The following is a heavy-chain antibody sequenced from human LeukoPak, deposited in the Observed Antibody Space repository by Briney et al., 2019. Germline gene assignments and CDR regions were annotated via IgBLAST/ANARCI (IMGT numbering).Heavy chain of an antibody. J-gene: IGHJ4*02. V-gene: IGHV1-69*06. CDR3: VRDYDTSGPQKNYFDF. CDR2: IIPIFDTS. D-gene: IGHD3-22*01. Sequence: SVKVSCKASGGTFSSYGISCVRQAPGQGLEWMGRIIPIFDTSNYAQKFQGRVTISADKSTSTAYMELRSLRSGDTAVYYCVRDYDTSGPQKNYFDFWGQGTLVTVSS. CDR1: GGTFSSYG.